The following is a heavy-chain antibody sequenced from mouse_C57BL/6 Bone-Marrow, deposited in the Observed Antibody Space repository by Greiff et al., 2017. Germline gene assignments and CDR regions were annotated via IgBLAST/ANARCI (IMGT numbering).Heavy chain of an antibody. D-gene: IGHD2-2*01. CDR3: ARHRWLRRFDY. CDR2: ISSGGSYT. J-gene: IGHJ2*01. Sequence: EVQGVESGGDLVKPGGSLKLSCAASGFTFSSYGMSWVRQTPDKRLEWVATISSGGSYTYYPDSVKGRFPISRDNAKNTLYLQMSSLKSEDTAMYYCARHRWLRRFDYWGQGTTLTVSS. V-gene: IGHV5-6*01. CDR1: GFTFSSYG.